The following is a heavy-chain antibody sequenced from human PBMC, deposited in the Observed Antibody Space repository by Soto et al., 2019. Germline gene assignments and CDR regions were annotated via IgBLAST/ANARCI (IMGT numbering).Heavy chain of an antibody. CDR3: ARDKVEGYDFWSGYYPYYYYGMDV. CDR1: GYTFTSYG. V-gene: IGHV1-18*01. Sequence: QVQLVQSGAEVKKPGASVKVSCKASGYTFTSYGISWVRQAPGQGLEWMGWISAYNGNTNYAQKLQGRVTMTTDTSTSTAYMELRSLRSDDTAVYYCARDKVEGYDFWSGYYPYYYYGMDVWGQGTTVTVSS. D-gene: IGHD3-3*01. CDR2: ISAYNGNT. J-gene: IGHJ6*02.